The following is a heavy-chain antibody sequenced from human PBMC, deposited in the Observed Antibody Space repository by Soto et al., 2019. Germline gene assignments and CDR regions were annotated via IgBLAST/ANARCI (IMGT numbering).Heavy chain of an antibody. CDR2: MSHSGGT. CDR1: GGFVSSGSYY. Sequence: QVQLQQWGAGLLKPSETLSLTCAVYGGFVSSGSYYWSWIRQPPGKGLEWIGEMSHSGGTHFNPSLKGRVTISVDTCKNQFSLKMRSVTAADTALYYCARVERGTATTVVDAFDIWGPGTRVTVSS. CDR3: ARVERGTATTVVDAFDI. V-gene: IGHV4-34*01. J-gene: IGHJ3*02. D-gene: IGHD1-1*01.